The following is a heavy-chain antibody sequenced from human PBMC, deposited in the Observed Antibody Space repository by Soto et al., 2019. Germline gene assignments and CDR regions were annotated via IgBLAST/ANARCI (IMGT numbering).Heavy chain of an antibody. D-gene: IGHD3-16*01. Sequence: GESLKISCKGSGYSFTSYWIGWVRQMPGKGLEWMGIIYPGDSDTRYSPSFQGQVTISADKSISTAYLQWSSLKASDTAMYYCARHVWLRYYYYGMDVWGQGXTVTVCS. V-gene: IGHV5-51*01. CDR3: ARHVWLRYYYYGMDV. CDR2: IYPGDSDT. J-gene: IGHJ6*02. CDR1: GYSFTSYW.